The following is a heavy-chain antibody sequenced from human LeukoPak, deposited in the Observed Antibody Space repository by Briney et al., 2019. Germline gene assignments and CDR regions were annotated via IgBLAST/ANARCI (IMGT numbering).Heavy chain of an antibody. CDR1: GYTFTRYG. D-gene: IGHD2-2*01. CDR2: ISAYNGET. Sequence: ASVKVSCKASGYTFTRYGITWVRQAPGQGLEWVGWISAYNGETNFAQKVQGRVTMTTDTSTSTAYMELRSLRSDDTVVYYCARLAEDIVVVPAADNWFDPWGQGTLVTVSS. CDR3: ARLAEDIVVVPAADNWFDP. V-gene: IGHV1-18*01. J-gene: IGHJ5*02.